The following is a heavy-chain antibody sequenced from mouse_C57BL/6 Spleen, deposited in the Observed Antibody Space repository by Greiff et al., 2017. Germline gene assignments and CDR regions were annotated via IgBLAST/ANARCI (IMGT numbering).Heavy chain of an antibody. CDR3: ASGGGDYDYDVDY. CDR2: IDPSDSET. CDR1: GYTFTSYW. J-gene: IGHJ2*01. Sequence: QQSCKASGYTFTSYWMHWVKQRPIQGLEWIGNIDPSDSETHYNQKFKDKATLTVDKSSSTAYMQLSSLTSEDSAVYYCASGGGDYDYDVDYWGQGTTLTVSS. D-gene: IGHD2-4*01. V-gene: IGHV1-52*01.